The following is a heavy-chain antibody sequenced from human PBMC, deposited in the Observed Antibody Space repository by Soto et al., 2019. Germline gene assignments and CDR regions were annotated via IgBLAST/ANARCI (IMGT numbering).Heavy chain of an antibody. D-gene: IGHD2-21*01. J-gene: IGHJ6*02. Sequence: PGESLKISCKGSGYSFSNYWIVWVRQMPGKGPEWMGRIDPSDSQTNYGPSFQGHVTVSVDKSISTAYLQWSSLKASDTAIYYCARPNAYSGMDVWGQGTTVTVSS. V-gene: IGHV5-10-1*01. CDR1: GYSFSNYW. CDR2: IDPSDSQT. CDR3: ARPNAYSGMDV.